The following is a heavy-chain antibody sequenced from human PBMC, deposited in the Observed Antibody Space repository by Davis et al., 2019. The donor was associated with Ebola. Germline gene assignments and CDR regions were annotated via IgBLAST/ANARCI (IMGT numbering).Heavy chain of an antibody. CDR3: AKDTNRRLRFDFDC. Sequence: PGGSLRLSCAASAFIFSSSSMNWVRQAPGKGLEWVSSISSGSTYIYYADSVKGRFTISRDNAKNSLYLQMNSLRPEDTAFYYCAKDTNRRLRFDFDCWGQGTLVTVSS. CDR2: ISSGSTYI. CDR1: AFIFSSSS. V-gene: IGHV3-21*04. D-gene: IGHD3-3*01. J-gene: IGHJ4*02.